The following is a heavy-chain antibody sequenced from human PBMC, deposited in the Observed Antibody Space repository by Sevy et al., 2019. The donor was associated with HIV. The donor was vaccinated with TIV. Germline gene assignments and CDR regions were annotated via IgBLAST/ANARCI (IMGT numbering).Heavy chain of an antibody. CDR2: ISSSSSTI. V-gene: IGHV3-48*01. Sequence: GVSLRLSCAASGFTFSSYSMNWVRQAPGKGLEWVSYISSSSSTIYYADSVKGRFTISRDNAKNSLYLQMNSLRAEDTAVYYCARDRSLNYYDSSGYYAYDAFDIWGQGTMVTVSS. J-gene: IGHJ3*02. CDR1: GFTFSSYS. CDR3: ARDRSLNYYDSSGYYAYDAFDI. D-gene: IGHD3-22*01.